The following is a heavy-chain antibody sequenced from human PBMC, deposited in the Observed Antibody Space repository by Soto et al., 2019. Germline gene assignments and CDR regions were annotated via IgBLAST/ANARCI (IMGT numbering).Heavy chain of an antibody. Sequence: LRLSCAVSGFTFGDHYMDWVRQAPGKGLEWVGYIYYSGGTYYNPSLKSRVTISVDTSKNQFSLKLSSVTAADTAVYYCARWWSGSRQGFDPWGQGTLVTVSS. J-gene: IGHJ5*02. CDR2: IYYSGGT. CDR3: ARWWSGSRQGFDP. CDR1: GFTFGDHY. V-gene: IGHV4-31*02. D-gene: IGHD3-3*01.